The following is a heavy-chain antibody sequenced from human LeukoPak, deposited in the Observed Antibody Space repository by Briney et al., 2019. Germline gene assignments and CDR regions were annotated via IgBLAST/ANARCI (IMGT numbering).Heavy chain of an antibody. J-gene: IGHJ4*02. CDR2: IKEDGREK. CDR3: ARGWGEKGYCRGGTCNNPQFNY. V-gene: IGHV3-7*01. Sequence: GGSLRLSCEASGFRFSDYWMTWVRQAPGKGLEWVANIKEDGREKYYVDSVKGRFTLSKDNAKNSVYLQMNSLGAEDTAVYYCARGWGEKGYCRGGTCNNPQFNYWGQGILVTVSS. D-gene: IGHD2-15*01. CDR1: GFRFSDYW.